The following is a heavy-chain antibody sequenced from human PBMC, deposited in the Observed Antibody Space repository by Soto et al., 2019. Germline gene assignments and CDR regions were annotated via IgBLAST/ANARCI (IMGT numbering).Heavy chain of an antibody. Sequence: GGSLRLSCAASGFTFSNAWMSWVRQAPGKGLEWVGRIKSKTDGGTTDYAAPVKGRFTISRDDSKNTLYLQMNSLKTEDTAVYYCTTDLTRSRFWSGYYRGLSYYYYMDVWGKGTTVTVSS. CDR2: IKSKTDGGTT. CDR3: TTDLTRSRFWSGYYRGLSYYYYMDV. J-gene: IGHJ6*03. V-gene: IGHV3-15*01. D-gene: IGHD3-3*01. CDR1: GFTFSNAW.